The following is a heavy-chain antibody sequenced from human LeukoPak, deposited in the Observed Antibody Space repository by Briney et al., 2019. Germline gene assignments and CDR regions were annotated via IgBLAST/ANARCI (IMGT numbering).Heavy chain of an antibody. V-gene: IGHV3-23*01. CDR1: GFTFDDYA. D-gene: IGHD2-2*01. Sequence: GGSLRLSCAASGFTFDDYAMHWVRQAPGKGLEWVSAISGSGGSTYYADSVKGRFTISRDNSKNTLYLQMNSLRAEDTAVYYCAKDAPVNIVVVPAANSWGQGTLVTVSS. J-gene: IGHJ4*02. CDR3: AKDAPVNIVVVPAANS. CDR2: ISGSGGST.